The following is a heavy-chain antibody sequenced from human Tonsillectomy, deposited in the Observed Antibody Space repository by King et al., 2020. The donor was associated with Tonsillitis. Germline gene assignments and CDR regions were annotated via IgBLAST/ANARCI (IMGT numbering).Heavy chain of an antibody. CDR1: GFTFSSYE. CDR3: ARETHLDYGGNSGFDI. Sequence: VQLVESGGGLVQPGGSLRLSCAASGFTFSSYEMNWVRQAPGKGLEWISYISSSDSTIYYADSVKGRFTISRDNAKKSLYLQMNSLRAEDTAVYYCARETHLDYGGNSGFDIWGQGTMVTVSS. D-gene: IGHD4-23*01. CDR2: ISSSDSTI. V-gene: IGHV3-48*03. J-gene: IGHJ3*02.